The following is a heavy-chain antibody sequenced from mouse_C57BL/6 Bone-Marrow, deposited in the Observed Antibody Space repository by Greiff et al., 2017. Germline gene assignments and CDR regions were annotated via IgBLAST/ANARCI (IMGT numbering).Heavy chain of an antibody. Sequence: EVQLVESGGGLVKPGGSLKLSCAASGFTFSSYAMSWVRQTPEKRLEWVATISDGGSYTYYPDNVKGRFTISRDNAKNNLYLQMSHLKSEDTAMYYCADDSSMGYWGEGTSVTVSS. CDR2: ISDGGSYT. CDR1: GFTFSSYA. D-gene: IGHD2-4*01. CDR3: ADDSSMGY. J-gene: IGHJ4*01. V-gene: IGHV5-4*01.